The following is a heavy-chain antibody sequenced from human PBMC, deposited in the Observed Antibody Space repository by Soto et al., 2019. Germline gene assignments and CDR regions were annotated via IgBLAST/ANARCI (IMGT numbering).Heavy chain of an antibody. Sequence: PSETLSLTCTVSGGSISSSSYYWGWIRQPPGKGLEWIGSIYYSGSTYYNPSLKSRVTISVDTSKNQFSLKLSSVTAADTSVYYCARHLEHRSMKVYNWFDPWGQGTLVTVSS. V-gene: IGHV4-39*01. D-gene: IGHD3-3*02. CDR1: GGSISSSSYY. J-gene: IGHJ5*02. CDR3: ARHLEHRSMKVYNWFDP. CDR2: IYYSGST.